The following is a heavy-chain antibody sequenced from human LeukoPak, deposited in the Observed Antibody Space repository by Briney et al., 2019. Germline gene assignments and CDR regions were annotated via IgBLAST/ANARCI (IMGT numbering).Heavy chain of an antibody. Sequence: SETLSLTCAVYGGSFSGYYWSWIRQPPGKGLEWVGEINHSGSTNYNPSLKSRVTISVDTSKNQFSLRLSSVTAADTAFYYCARESATSGSTDWGQGTLVTVSS. CDR1: GGSFSGYY. CDR2: INHSGST. D-gene: IGHD3-10*01. V-gene: IGHV4-34*01. CDR3: ARESATSGSTD. J-gene: IGHJ4*02.